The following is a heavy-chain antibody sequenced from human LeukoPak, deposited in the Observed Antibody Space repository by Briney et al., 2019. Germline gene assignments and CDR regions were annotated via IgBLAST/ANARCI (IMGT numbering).Heavy chain of an antibody. Sequence: GESLKISCKGSGYSFTSYWIGWVRQMPGKGLEWMGIIYPGDSDTRYSPSFQGRVTISADKSISTAYLQWSSLKASDTAMYYCARHVTPPDYYDSSGYYDYWGQGTLVTVSS. CDR1: GYSFTSYW. J-gene: IGHJ4*02. D-gene: IGHD3-22*01. CDR2: IYPGDSDT. CDR3: ARHVTPPDYYDSSGYYDY. V-gene: IGHV5-51*01.